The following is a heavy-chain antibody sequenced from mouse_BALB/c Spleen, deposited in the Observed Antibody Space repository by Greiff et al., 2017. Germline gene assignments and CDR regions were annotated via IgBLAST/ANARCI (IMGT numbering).Heavy chain of an antibody. CDR3: ARNDYLDY. CDR1: GYTFTSYN. Sequence: QVQLQQPGAELVKPGASVKMSCKASGYTFTSYNMHWVKQTPGQGLEWIGAIYPGNGDTSYNQKFKGKATLTADKSSSTAYMQLSSLTSEDSAVYYCARNDYLDYWGQGTTLTVSS. D-gene: IGHD2-3*01. V-gene: IGHV1-12*01. J-gene: IGHJ2*01. CDR2: IYPGNGDT.